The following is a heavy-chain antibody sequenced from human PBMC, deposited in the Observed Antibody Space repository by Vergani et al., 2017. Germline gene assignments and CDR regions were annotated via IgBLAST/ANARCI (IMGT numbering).Heavy chain of an antibody. CDR2: IYTSGST. J-gene: IGHJ5*02. CDR3: ARDQAWGRWNWFDP. Sequence: QVQLQESGPGLVKPSETLSLTCTVSGGSISSYYWSWIRQPAGKGLEWIGRIYTSGSTNYNPSLKRRVTMSVDTSKNQFSLKLSSVTAADTAVYYCARDQAWGRWNWFDPWGQGTLVTVSS. V-gene: IGHV4-4*07. CDR1: GGSISSYY. D-gene: IGHD4-23*01.